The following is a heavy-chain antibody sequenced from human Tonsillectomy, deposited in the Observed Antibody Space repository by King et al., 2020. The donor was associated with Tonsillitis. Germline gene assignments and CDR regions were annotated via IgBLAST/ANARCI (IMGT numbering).Heavy chain of an antibody. V-gene: IGHV3-23*04. CDR1: GFTFSSYA. CDR2: ISGSGGST. J-gene: IGHJ3*02. CDR3: AKDLRWLQGVFDI. D-gene: IGHD5-24*01. Sequence: VRLVESGGGLVQPGGSLRLSCAASGFTFSSYAMTWVRQAPGKGLEWVSAISGSGGSTFYADSVKGRFTISRDNSRNTLYLQMNSLRAEDTAVYYCAKDLRWLQGVFDIWGRGTMVTVSS.